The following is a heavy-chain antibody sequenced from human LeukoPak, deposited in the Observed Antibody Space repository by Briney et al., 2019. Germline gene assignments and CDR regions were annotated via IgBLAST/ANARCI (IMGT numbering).Heavy chain of an antibody. CDR1: GFTFSSYA. D-gene: IGHD5-12*01. J-gene: IGHJ4*02. CDR3: ARDRGYTQDY. V-gene: IGHV3-23*01. Sequence: GGSLRLSCAASGFTFSSYAMSWVRQAPGKGLEWVSVISSSGGSTYYADSVKGRFTISRDTSKNTLYLQMNSLRAEDTAVYYCARDRGYTQDYWGQGTLVTVSS. CDR2: ISSSGGST.